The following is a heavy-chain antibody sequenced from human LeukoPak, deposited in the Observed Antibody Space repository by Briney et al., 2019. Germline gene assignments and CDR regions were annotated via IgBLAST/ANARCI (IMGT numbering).Heavy chain of an antibody. CDR3: ARDTVPGDSFDI. CDR2: INYRGSA. Sequence: SQTLSLTCTVSGGSISSVDYYWRWIRQYPGKGLEWTGYINYRGSAYYNPSLKSRVTISVDTSKNQFSLKLTSVTAADTAVYYCARDTVPGDSFDIWGQGTMVTVSS. J-gene: IGHJ3*02. CDR1: GGSISSVDYY. V-gene: IGHV4-31*03.